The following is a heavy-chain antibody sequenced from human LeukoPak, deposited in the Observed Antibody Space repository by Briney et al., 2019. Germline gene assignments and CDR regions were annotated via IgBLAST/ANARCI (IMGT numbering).Heavy chain of an antibody. CDR1: GGSIRRDY. J-gene: IGHJ6*02. D-gene: IGHD4-11*01. CDR2: ISYSGST. CDR3: ARARAYSNQGFDYYGMDV. Sequence: SETLSLTCTVAGGSIRRDYWSWIRKPPGKGLEWVGYISYSGSTSYNPSLESRVTMSVDTSKNQVSLKVNTVTAADTAVYFSARARAYSNQGFDYYGMDVWGQGTTVTVSS. V-gene: IGHV4-59*12.